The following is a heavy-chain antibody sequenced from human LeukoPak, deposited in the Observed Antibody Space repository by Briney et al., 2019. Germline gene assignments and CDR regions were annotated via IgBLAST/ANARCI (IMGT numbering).Heavy chain of an antibody. CDR3: ARCLGSLIGSSWYPDAFDI. CDR2: ISAYNGNT. V-gene: IGHV1-18*01. D-gene: IGHD6-13*01. J-gene: IGHJ3*02. CDR1: GYTFTSYG. Sequence: GASVKVSRKASGYTFTSYGISWVRQAPGQGLEWMGWISAYNGNTNYAQKLQGRVTMTTDTSTSTAYMELRSPRSDDTAVYYCARCLGSLIGSSWYPDAFDIWGQGTMVTVSS.